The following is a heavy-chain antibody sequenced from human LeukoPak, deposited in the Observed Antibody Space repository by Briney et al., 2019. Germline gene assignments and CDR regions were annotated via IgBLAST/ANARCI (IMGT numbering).Heavy chain of an antibody. CDR3: ARGLLPMSNWFDP. J-gene: IGHJ5*02. CDR2: INPNNGGT. CDR1: GYIFTDFY. V-gene: IGHV1-2*02. Sequence: ASVKVSCTASGYIFTDFYIHWVRRTAGQGLEWIGCINPNNGGTTYAQRFQGRVSMTRDTSITTAYMQLTRLRSDDTAVYYCARGLLPMSNWFDPWGLGTVVTVSS. D-gene: IGHD2-15*01.